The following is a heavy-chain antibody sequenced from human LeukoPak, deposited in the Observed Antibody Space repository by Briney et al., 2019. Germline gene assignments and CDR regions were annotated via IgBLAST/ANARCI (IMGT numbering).Heavy chain of an antibody. V-gene: IGHV1-69*04. CDR3: EVQQQLTPY. CDR1: GGTFSSYA. D-gene: IGHD6-13*01. CDR2: IIPILGIA. J-gene: IGHJ4*02. Sequence: SVKVSCKASGGTFSSYAISWVRQAPGQGLEWMGRIIPILGIANYAQTFQGRVTITADKSTSTAYIELSSLRSEDTAVYYCEVQQQLTPYWGQGTLVTVSS.